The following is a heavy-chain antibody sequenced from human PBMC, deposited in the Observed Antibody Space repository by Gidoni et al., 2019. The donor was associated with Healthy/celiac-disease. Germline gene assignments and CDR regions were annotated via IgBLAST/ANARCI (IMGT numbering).Heavy chain of an antibody. V-gene: IGHV3-48*02. D-gene: IGHD3-9*01. Sequence: EVQLVESGGGLVQPGGSLRPSCAASGFTFSSYSMNWVRQAPGQGLEWVSYISSSSSTIYYADSVKGRFTISRDNAKNSLYLQMNSLRDEDTAVYYCARDGINYDILTGYYVGGYFDYWGQGTLVTVSS. CDR1: GFTFSSYS. CDR3: ARDGINYDILTGYYVGGYFDY. CDR2: ISSSSSTI. J-gene: IGHJ4*02.